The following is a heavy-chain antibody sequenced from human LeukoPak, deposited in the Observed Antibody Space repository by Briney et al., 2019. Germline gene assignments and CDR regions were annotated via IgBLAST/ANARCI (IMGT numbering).Heavy chain of an antibody. D-gene: IGHD3-10*01. CDR3: ARQASGSYYQNWFDP. CDR1: GGSITSTTFY. CDR2: VHYSGAT. Sequence: SGTLSLTCTVSGGSITSTTFYWGWIRQPPGKGLQWIGRVHYSGATYYSPSLQSRATISVDTSNNQFSLNLTSVTAADTAIYYCARQASGSYYQNWFDPWGQGTLVIVSS. J-gene: IGHJ5*02. V-gene: IGHV4-39*01.